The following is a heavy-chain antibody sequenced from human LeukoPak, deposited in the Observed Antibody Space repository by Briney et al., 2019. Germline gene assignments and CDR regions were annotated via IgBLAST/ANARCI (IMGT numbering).Heavy chain of an antibody. J-gene: IGHJ6*03. CDR3: ARDGVLRYFDWLFPYYMDV. V-gene: IGHV3-23*01. D-gene: IGHD3-9*01. CDR2: FSGSGGST. CDR1: GFTFSSYA. Sequence: PGGSLRLSCAASGFTFSSYAMSWVRQAPGKGLECISGFSGSGGSTYYADSVKGRFTISRDNSKNTLYLQMNSLRAEDTAVYYCARDGVLRYFDWLFPYYMDVWGKGTTVTISS.